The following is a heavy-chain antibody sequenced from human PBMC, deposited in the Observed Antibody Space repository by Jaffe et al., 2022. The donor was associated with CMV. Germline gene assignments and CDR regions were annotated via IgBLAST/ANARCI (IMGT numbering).Heavy chain of an antibody. CDR1: GGSISSSSYY. V-gene: IGHV4-39*01. Sequence: QLQLQESGPGLVKPSETLSLTCTVSGGSISSSSYYWGWIRQPPGKGLEWIGSIYYSGSTYYNPSLKSRVTISVDTSKNQFSLKLSSVTAADTAVYYCARQPSASYYDSSGYYGYFDLWGRGTLVTVSS. CDR2: IYYSGST. CDR3: ARQPSASYYDSSGYYGYFDL. D-gene: IGHD3-22*01. J-gene: IGHJ2*01.